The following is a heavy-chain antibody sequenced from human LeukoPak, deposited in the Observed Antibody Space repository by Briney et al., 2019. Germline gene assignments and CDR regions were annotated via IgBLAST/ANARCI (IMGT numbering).Heavy chain of an antibody. V-gene: IGHV3-21*01. CDR2: ISGDSTDI. CDR1: GFTFSSYW. J-gene: IGHJ4*02. Sequence: IPGGSLRLSCAASGFTFSSYWMSWVRQAPGKGLEWVSSISGDSTDIYYADSVMGRSTISRDNAKNSLYLQINSLRAEDTAIYYCARRGYSASSGYDYWGQGTLVTVSS. D-gene: IGHD3-22*01. CDR3: ARRGYSASSGYDY.